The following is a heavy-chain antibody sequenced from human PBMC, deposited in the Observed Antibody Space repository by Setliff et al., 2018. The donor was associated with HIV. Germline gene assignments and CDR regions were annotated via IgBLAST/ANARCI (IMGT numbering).Heavy chain of an antibody. CDR2: MNPNSGAT. CDR1: GHTFNNYD. J-gene: IGHJ4*02. Sequence: ASVKVSCKASGHTFNNYDINWVRRATGQGLEWMGWMNPNSGATGYAQKFQGRVTMTGNTSISTAYMELSSLRSEDTAIYYCARAWAMQQLVPAYWGQGTLVTVSS. D-gene: IGHD6-6*01. CDR3: ARAWAMQQLVPAY. V-gene: IGHV1-8*01.